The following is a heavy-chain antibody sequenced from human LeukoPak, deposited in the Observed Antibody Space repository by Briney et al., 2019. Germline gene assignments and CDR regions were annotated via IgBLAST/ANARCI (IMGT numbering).Heavy chain of an antibody. Sequence: GGSLRLSCAASGFTFSSYSMNWVRQAPGKGLEWVSSISSSSSSYIYYADSVKGRFTISRDNAKNSLYLQMNSLRAEDTAVYYCARDVEYSYGSDAFDIWGQGTMVTVSS. CDR1: GFTFSSYS. CDR2: ISSSSSSYI. D-gene: IGHD5-18*01. CDR3: ARDVEYSYGSDAFDI. V-gene: IGHV3-21*01. J-gene: IGHJ3*02.